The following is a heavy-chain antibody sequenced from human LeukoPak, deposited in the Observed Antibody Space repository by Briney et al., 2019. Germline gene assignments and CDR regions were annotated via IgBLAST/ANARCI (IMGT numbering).Heavy chain of an antibody. CDR3: ARLEYSSTGNY. V-gene: IGHV3-66*02. J-gene: IGHJ4*02. CDR2: IYSGGST. Sequence: HRGGSLRLSCAASGFTVSRNYMSWVRQHPVKGLEWGSVIYSGGSTYYADYVKGRFTISRDNSKNTLYLQMNSLRAEDTAVYYCARLEYSSTGNYWGQGTLVTVSS. CDR1: GFTVSRNY. D-gene: IGHD6-6*01.